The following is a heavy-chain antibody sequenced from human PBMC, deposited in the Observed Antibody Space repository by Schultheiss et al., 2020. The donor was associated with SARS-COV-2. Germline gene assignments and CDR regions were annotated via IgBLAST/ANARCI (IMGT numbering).Heavy chain of an antibody. CDR1: GGSISSYY. Sequence: GSLRLSCTVSGGSISSYYWSWIRQPPGKGLEWIGYIYYSGSTNYNPSLKSRVTISVDTSNNQFSLKVSSVTAADTAVYYCARGANWVAGESLRLDYGMDVWGQGTTVTVSS. J-gene: IGHJ6*02. V-gene: IGHV4-59*12. CDR3: ARGANWVAGESLRLDYGMDV. CDR2: IYYSGST. D-gene: IGHD3-10*01.